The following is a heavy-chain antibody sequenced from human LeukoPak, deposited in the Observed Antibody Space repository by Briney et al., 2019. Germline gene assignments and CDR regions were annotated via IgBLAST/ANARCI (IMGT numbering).Heavy chain of an antibody. CDR1: GFTFDDYA. CDR2: IRTETYGGTA. V-gene: IGHV3-49*04. CDR3: ARRSRRGCSATSCYPDY. Sequence: GGSLRLSCTTSGFTFDDYAMSWVRQAPGKGLEWVGFIRTETYGGTAEYAASVKGRFSISREDSKNIAYLQMNSLGTEDTAVYYCARRSRRGCSATSCYPDYWGQGTLVIVSS. D-gene: IGHD2-2*01. J-gene: IGHJ4*02.